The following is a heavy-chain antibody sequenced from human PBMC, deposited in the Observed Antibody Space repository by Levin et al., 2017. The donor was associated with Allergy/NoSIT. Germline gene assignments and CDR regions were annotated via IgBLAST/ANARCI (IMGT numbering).Heavy chain of an antibody. CDR3: ARDRLPSIARRYWGGNWFDP. Sequence: GESLKISCAGSGFIFSHYWMHWVRQTGKGLVWVARINSDGSSSSYAASARGRFTISRDNAKDTLYLEMNSLRAEDTAVYYCARDRLPSIARRYWGGNWFDPWGQGTQVTVSS. CDR2: INSDGSSS. V-gene: IGHV3-74*01. D-gene: IGHD6-25*01. J-gene: IGHJ5*02. CDR1: GFIFSHYW.